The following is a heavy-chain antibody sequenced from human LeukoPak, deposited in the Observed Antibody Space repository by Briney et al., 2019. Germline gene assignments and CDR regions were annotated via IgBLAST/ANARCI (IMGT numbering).Heavy chain of an antibody. V-gene: IGHV4-38-2*02. CDR3: TIGGTPGY. CDR2: IYHSGST. Sequence: SETLSLTCTVSGYSISSGYYWGWIRPPPGKGLEWIGSIYHSGSTYYDPSLKSRVTISVDTSKNQFSLKLSSVTAADTAVYYCTIGGTPGYWGQGTLVTVSS. CDR1: GYSISSGYY. D-gene: IGHD4-23*01. J-gene: IGHJ4*02.